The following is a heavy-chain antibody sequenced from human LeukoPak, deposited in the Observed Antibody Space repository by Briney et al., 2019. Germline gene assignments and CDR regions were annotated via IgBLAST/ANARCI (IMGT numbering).Heavy chain of an antibody. J-gene: IGHJ4*02. D-gene: IGHD3-10*01. CDR3: ARDGDLFDY. Sequence: PGGSLRLSCAASGFTFSSFSMNWVRQTPGKGLEWVSSITSSSNYIYYAESVKGRLTISRDNAKNSLYLQMNSLRAEDTGVYYCARDGDLFDYWGQGTLVTVSS. CDR1: GFTFSSFS. V-gene: IGHV3-21*01. CDR2: ITSSSNYI.